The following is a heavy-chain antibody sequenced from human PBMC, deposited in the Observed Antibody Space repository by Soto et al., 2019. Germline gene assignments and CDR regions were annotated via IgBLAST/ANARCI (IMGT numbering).Heavy chain of an antibody. D-gene: IGHD4-17*01. V-gene: IGHV1-18*01. CDR1: WYTFSSYG. CDR3: ARDGGGTTVTTIDY. Sequence: AAVKVSCKASWYTFSSYGISWVRQAPGQGLEWMGWISAYNGNTNYAQKLQGRVTMTTDTSTSTAYMELRSLRSDDTAVYYCARDGGGTTVTTIDYWGQGTLVTVSS. J-gene: IGHJ4*02. CDR2: ISAYNGNT.